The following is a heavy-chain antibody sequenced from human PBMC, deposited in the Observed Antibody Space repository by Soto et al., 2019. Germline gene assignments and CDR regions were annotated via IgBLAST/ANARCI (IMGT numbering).Heavy chain of an antibody. D-gene: IGHD1-26*01. CDR2: IKGKTDGGTT. CDR3: TIQRSSGSYSN. V-gene: IGHV3-15*07. Sequence: GGSLRLSCAASGFTFSQYDMHWVRQAPGKGLEWVGRIKGKTDGGTTDYAAPVKGRFTISRDDSEDTLYLQMNSLKTEDTAVYYCTIQRSSGSYSNWGQGTLVTVSS. CDR1: GFTFSQYD. J-gene: IGHJ4*02.